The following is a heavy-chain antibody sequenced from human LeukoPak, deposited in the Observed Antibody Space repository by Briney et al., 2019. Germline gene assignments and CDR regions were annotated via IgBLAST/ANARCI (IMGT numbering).Heavy chain of an antibody. CDR2: INHSGST. D-gene: IGHD6-13*01. CDR3: ARGRTSSSSRRVFDY. Sequence: SETLSLTCAVHGGSFSGYYWSWIRQPPGKGLEWIGEINHSGSTNYNPSLKSRVTISVDTSKNQFSLKLSSVTAADTAVYYCARGRTSSSSRRVFDYWGQGTLVTVSS. J-gene: IGHJ4*02. V-gene: IGHV4-34*01. CDR1: GGSFSGYY.